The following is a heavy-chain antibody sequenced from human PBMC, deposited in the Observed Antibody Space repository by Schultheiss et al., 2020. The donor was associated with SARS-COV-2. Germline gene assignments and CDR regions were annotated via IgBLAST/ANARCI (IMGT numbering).Heavy chain of an antibody. J-gene: IGHJ6*02. D-gene: IGHD5-18*01. CDR1: GFTFSSYG. Sequence: GESLKISCAASGFTFSSYGMHWVRQAPGKGLEWVADISYDGSNKYYADSVKGRFTISRDNSKNTLYLQMNSLRAEDTAVYYCARDQPSRIQLWLPYGMDVWGLGTTVTVSS. CDR3: ARDQPSRIQLWLPYGMDV. V-gene: IGHV3-30*03. CDR2: ISYDGSNK.